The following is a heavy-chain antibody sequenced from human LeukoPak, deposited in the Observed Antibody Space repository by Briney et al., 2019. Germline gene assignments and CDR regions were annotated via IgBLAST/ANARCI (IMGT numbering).Heavy chain of an antibody. CDR3: ARKTVAVAGKFDY. CDR2: INQDGSEK. CDR1: AFTFSTYW. Sequence: GGSLRLSCATSAFTFSTYWMSWVRQAPGKGLEWLANINQDGSEKYYVDSVKGRFTISRDNAKNSLYLQMNSLRAEDTAVYYCARKTVAVAGKFDYWGQGTLVTVSS. J-gene: IGHJ4*02. V-gene: IGHV3-7*01. D-gene: IGHD6-19*01.